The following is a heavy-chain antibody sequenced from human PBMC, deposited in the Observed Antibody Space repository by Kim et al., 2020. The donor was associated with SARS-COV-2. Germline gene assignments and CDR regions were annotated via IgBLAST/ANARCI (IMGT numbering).Heavy chain of an antibody. CDR3: VKDLYGYSGYDWGSGWGDFDY. V-gene: IGHV3-64D*06. J-gene: IGHJ4*02. CDR2: ISSNGGST. D-gene: IGHD5-12*01. CDR1: GFTFSSYA. Sequence: GGSLRLSCSASGFTFSSYAMHWVRQAPGKGLEYVSAISSNGGSTYYADSVKGRFTISRDNSKNTLYLQMSSLRAEDTAVYYCVKDLYGYSGYDWGSGWGDFDYWGQGTLVTVSS.